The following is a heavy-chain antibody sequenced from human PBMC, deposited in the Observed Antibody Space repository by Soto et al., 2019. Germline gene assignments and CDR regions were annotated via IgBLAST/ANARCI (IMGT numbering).Heavy chain of an antibody. D-gene: IGHD2-2*01. J-gene: IGHJ4*02. CDR1: GFTFSSYG. CDR3: ASRSPAFDY. CDR2: IWYDGSKK. Sequence: QVQLVESGGGVVQPGRSLRLSCAASGFTFSSYGMHWVRQAPGKGLEWVAVIWYDGSKKYYADSVKGRFTISRDNSKNTLYLQLNSLRPEDTAVYYCASRSPAFDYWGQGTLVTVSS. V-gene: IGHV3-33*01.